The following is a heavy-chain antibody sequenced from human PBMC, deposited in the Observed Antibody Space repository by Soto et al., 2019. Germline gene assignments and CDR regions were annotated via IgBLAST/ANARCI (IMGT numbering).Heavy chain of an antibody. CDR3: ARRGRDSITIFGVVTHGSYYYYYMDV. J-gene: IGHJ6*03. D-gene: IGHD3-3*01. V-gene: IGHV4-31*03. CDR1: GGSISSGGYY. CDR2: IYYSGST. Sequence: SETLSLTCTVSGGSISSGGYYWSWIRQHPGKGLEWIGYIYYSGSTNYNPSLKSRVTISVDTSKNQFSLKLSSVTAADTAVYYCARRGRDSITIFGVVTHGSYYYYYMDVWGKGTTVTVSS.